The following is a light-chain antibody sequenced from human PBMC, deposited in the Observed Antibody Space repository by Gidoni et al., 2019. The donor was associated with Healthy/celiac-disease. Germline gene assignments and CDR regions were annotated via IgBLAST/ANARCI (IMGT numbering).Light chain of an antibody. Sequence: QSALTQPASVSGSPGQSITISCTGTSSDVGGYNYVSWYQQHPGKAPKLMIYEVRNRPSGVSNRFAGSKSGNTASLTISGLQDEDEDDYYGSSYTSSSTRVFGTGTKVTVL. CDR3: SSYTSSSTRV. CDR1: SSDVGGYNY. V-gene: IGLV2-14*01. J-gene: IGLJ1*01. CDR2: EVR.